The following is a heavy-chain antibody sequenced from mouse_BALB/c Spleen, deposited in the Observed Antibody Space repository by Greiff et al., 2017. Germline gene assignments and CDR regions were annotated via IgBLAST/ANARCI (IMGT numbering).Heavy chain of an antibody. CDR2: ISYSGST. Sequence: EVQLVESGPGLVKPSQSLSLTCTVTGYSITSDYAWNWIRQFPGNKLEWMGYISYSGSTSYNPSLKSRISITRDTSKNQFFLQLNSVTTEDTATYYCARGITTFGYWGQGTTLTVSS. J-gene: IGHJ2*01. V-gene: IGHV3-2*02. CDR3: ARGITTFGY. D-gene: IGHD2-4*01. CDR1: GYSITSDYA.